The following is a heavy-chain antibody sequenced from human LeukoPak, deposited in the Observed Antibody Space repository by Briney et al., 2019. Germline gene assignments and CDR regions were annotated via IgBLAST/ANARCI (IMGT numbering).Heavy chain of an antibody. J-gene: IGHJ5*02. Sequence: PSETLSLTCTVSGGSISSSSYYWGWIRQPPGKGLEWIGSIYYSGSTYYNPSLKSRVTISVDTSKNQFSLKLSSVTAADTAVYYCARLEDIVVVPAAVGWFDPWGQGTLVTVSS. D-gene: IGHD2-2*01. V-gene: IGHV4-39*01. CDR2: IYYSGST. CDR1: GGSISSSSYY. CDR3: ARLEDIVVVPAAVGWFDP.